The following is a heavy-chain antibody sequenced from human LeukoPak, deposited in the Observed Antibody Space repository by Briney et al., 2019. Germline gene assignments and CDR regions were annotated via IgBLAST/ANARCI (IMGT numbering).Heavy chain of an antibody. D-gene: IGHD4-17*01. CDR3: ARLELYYGELPLDY. CDR2: INHSGST. CDR1: GGSFSGYY. V-gene: IGHV4-34*01. Sequence: SETLSLTCAVYGGSFSGYYWSWIRQPPGKGLEWIGEINHSGSTNYNPSLKSRVTISVDTSKNQFSLKLSSVTAADTAVYYCARLELYYGELPLDYWGQGTLVTVSS. J-gene: IGHJ4*02.